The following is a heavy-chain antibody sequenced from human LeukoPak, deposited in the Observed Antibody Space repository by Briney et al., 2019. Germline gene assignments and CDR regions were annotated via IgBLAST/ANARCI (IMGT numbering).Heavy chain of an antibody. D-gene: IGHD2-2*01. Sequence: GGPLRLSCEASGFTFSDYSMNWVGQAQGQGLAWVASITSAGGYTYYADSVQGRFTISRDNAQNSLFLQMNSLRAEDTAVYFCATSGGFVLPNAITGNWYMDVWGRGTTVTVSS. J-gene: IGHJ6*03. CDR1: GFTFSDYS. V-gene: IGHV3-21*01. CDR3: ATSGGFVLPNAITGNWYMDV. CDR2: ITSAGGYT.